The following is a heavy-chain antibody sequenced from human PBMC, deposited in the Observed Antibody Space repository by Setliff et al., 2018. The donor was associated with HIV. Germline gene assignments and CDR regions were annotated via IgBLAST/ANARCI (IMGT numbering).Heavy chain of an antibody. V-gene: IGHV1-18*01. CDR1: GYMFIAYG. CDR3: TTPLDSSGYFGSDYFDY. CDR2: IGPYNART. Sequence: GASVKVSCKTSGYMFIAYGMSWVRRAPGQGLEWMGWIGPYNARTEYAQKFQGRITITADTSTDTAYLELSSLRSEDSVFYYCTTPLDSSGYFGSDYFDYWGQGALVTVSS. J-gene: IGHJ4*02. D-gene: IGHD3-22*01.